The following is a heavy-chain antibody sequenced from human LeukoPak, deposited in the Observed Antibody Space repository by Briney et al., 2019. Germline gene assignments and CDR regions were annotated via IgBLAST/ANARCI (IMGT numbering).Heavy chain of an antibody. V-gene: IGHV4-61*02. D-gene: IGHD5-24*01. CDR1: GGSISSGSYY. CDR2: IYTSGST. CDR3: ARGGGYNPYY. Sequence: RPSETPSLTCTVSGGSISSGSYYWNWIRQPAGKGLEWIGRIYTSGSTNYNPSLKSRVTISVDTSKNQFSLKLSSVTAADTAVYYCARGGGYNPYYWGQGTLVTVSS. J-gene: IGHJ4*02.